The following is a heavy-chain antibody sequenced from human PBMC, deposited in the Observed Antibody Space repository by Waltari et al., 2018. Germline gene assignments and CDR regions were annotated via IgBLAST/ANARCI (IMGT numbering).Heavy chain of an antibody. D-gene: IGHD2-21*01. CDR2: ISYDGDSK. V-gene: IGHV3-30-3*01. J-gene: IGHJ3*02. Sequence: QGQLVESGGGVVQPGKSLSLSCAASGFLFGTYTMYWVRQAPGKWLEWVSTISYDGDSKYYSDSVKGRFTVARDNSKNTLHVQMNGLRPEDSGLYYCARSYGGEAFDIWGLGTKVIVSS. CDR1: GFLFGTYT. CDR3: ARSYGGEAFDI.